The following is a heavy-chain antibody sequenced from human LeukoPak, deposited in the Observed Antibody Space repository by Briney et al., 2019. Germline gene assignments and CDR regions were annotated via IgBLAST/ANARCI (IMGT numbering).Heavy chain of an antibody. CDR2: ISYSESS. J-gene: IGHJ4*02. Sequence: SETLSLTCTVSGASIINYYWSWIRQPPGKGLEWIGSISYSESSTYNPSLKSRVTISVDTSKNQFSLNLRPVSAADTAVYYCARGWASRSYYNYWGQGTLVTVSS. CDR3: ARGWASRSYYNY. D-gene: IGHD1-26*01. V-gene: IGHV4-59*01. CDR1: GASIINYY.